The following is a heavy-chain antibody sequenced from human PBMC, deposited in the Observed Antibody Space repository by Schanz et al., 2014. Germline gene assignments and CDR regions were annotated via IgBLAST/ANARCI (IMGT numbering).Heavy chain of an antibody. CDR2: ISSSGSTI. D-gene: IGHD3-10*01. CDR1: GFTFSDYY. V-gene: IGHV3-11*01. J-gene: IGHJ3*02. Sequence: QVQLVESGGGLVKPGGSLRLSCAASGFTFSDYYMSWIRQAPGKGLEWVSYISSSGSTIYYADSVKGRFTISRDNSNNTVFLQMNSLRAEDTAVYYCAKDFFIGVARGVIISHDAIDIWGQGTKVTVSS. CDR3: AKDFFIGVARGVIISHDAIDI.